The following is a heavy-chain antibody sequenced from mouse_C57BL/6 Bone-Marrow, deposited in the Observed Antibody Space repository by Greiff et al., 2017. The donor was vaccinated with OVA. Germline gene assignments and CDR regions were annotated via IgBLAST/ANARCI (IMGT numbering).Heavy chain of an antibody. CDR2: IDPNSGGT. J-gene: IGHJ1*03. CDR1: GYTFTSYW. CDR3: ARCLGPFGWYFDV. Sequence: VQLQQPGAELVKPGTSVKLSCKASGYTFTSYWMHWVKQRPGRGLEWIGMIDPNSGGTKYNEKFKSKATLTVDKPASTAYMHLSSLTSEDSAVYYCARCLGPFGWYFDVWGTGTTVTVSS. D-gene: IGHD4-1*01. V-gene: IGHV1-72*01.